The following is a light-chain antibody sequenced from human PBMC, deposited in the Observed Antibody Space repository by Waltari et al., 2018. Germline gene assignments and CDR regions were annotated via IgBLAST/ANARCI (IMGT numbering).Light chain of an antibody. CDR2: VNSDGSH. CDR1: SGHSSNI. CDR3: ETGGHGTWV. Sequence: QLVLTQSPSASASLGASVKLTCTLSSGHSSNIIAWLQQQPGKGPRYLMKVNSDGSHRKGDEIPDRVSASSSGAERYLTISSLQSEDEADYYCETGGHGTWVFGGGTKLTVL. V-gene: IGLV4-69*01. J-gene: IGLJ3*02.